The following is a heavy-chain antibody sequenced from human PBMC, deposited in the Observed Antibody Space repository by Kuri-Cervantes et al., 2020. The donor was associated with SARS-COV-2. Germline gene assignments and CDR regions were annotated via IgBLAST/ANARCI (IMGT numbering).Heavy chain of an antibody. V-gene: IGHV3-30*07. CDR2: ISYDGSNK. J-gene: IGHJ4*02. CDR3: ARVAAHVY. D-gene: IGHD6-6*01. Sequence: GESLKISCAASGFTFSNAWMSWVRQAPGKGLEWVAVISYDGSNKYYADSVKGRFTISRDNSKNTLYLQMNSLRAEDTAVYYCARVAAHVYWGQGTLVTVSS. CDR1: GFTFSNAW.